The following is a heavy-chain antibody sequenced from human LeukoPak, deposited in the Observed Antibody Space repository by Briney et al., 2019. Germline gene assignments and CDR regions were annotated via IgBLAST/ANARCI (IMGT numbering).Heavy chain of an antibody. CDR3: AKVGFGWYQIDY. V-gene: IGHV3-30*02. CDR2: IRYDGTSQ. J-gene: IGHJ4*02. D-gene: IGHD6-19*01. CDR1: GFTLSIYG. Sequence: QPGGSLLLSCATSGFTLSIYGMHWVRQAPGKGLEWVAFIRYDGTSQYYTDSVKGRFTISRDNSMNTMYLQMNSLRVEDTAVYYCAKVGFGWYQIDYWGQGTLVTVSS.